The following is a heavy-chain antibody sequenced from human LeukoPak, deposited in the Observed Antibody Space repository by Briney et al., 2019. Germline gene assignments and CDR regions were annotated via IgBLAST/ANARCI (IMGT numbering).Heavy chain of an antibody. CDR2: INHSGST. Sequence: PSETLSLTCAVYGGSFSGYYWSWIRQPPGKGLEWIGEINHSGSTNYNPSLKSRVTISVDTSKNQFSLKLSSVTAADTAVYYCARGLRYPDYWAREPWSPSPQ. D-gene: IGHD2-2*01. CDR3: ARGLRYPDY. J-gene: IGHJ4*02. V-gene: IGHV4-34*01. CDR1: GGSFSGYY.